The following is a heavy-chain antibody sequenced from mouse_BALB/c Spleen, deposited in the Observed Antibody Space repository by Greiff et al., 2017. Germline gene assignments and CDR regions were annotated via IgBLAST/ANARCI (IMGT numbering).Heavy chain of an antibody. Sequence: EVQLQESGPELVKPGASVKISCKASGYSFTGYFMNWVMQSHGKSLEWIGRINPYNGDTFYNQKFKGKATLTVDKSSSTAHMELRSLASEDSAVYYCARSEDGHDGGFAHWGQGTLVTVSA. CDR1: GYSFTGYF. D-gene: IGHD2-2*01. V-gene: IGHV1-20*02. J-gene: IGHJ3*01. CDR2: INPYNGDT. CDR3: ARSEDGHDGGFAH.